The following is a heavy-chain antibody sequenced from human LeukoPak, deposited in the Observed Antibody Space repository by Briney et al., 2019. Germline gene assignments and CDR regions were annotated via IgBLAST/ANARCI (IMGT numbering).Heavy chain of an antibody. CDR2: MNPNSGNT. Sequence: ASVRVSCKASGYTFTSYDINWVRQATGQGLEWMGWMNPNSGNTGYAQKFQGRVTMPRNTSISTAYMELSSLRSADTAVYYCARGNSNYFNYYMDVWGKGTTVTVSS. CDR1: GYTFTSYD. CDR3: ARGNSNYFNYYMDV. D-gene: IGHD4-11*01. V-gene: IGHV1-8*02. J-gene: IGHJ6*03.